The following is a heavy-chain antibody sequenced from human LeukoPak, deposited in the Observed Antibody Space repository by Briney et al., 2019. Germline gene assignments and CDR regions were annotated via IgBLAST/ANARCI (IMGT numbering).Heavy chain of an antibody. V-gene: IGHV3-7*01. J-gene: IGHJ1*01. D-gene: IGHD3-22*01. CDR2: IKQYGSEK. Sequence: GGSLRLSCAASGFIFSDYWMSWVRQAPGKGLEWVANIKQYGSEKYYVDSVKGRFTISRDNAKNSLFLQMNSLRAEDTAVYYCARLRSGYYSAEYFQHWGQGTLVTVSS. CDR3: ARLRSGYYSAEYFQH. CDR1: GFIFSDYW.